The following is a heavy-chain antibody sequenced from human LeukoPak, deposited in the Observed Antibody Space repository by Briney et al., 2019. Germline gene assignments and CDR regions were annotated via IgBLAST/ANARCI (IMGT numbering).Heavy chain of an antibody. CDR2: ISSSSSYI. J-gene: IGHJ4*02. CDR3: AKDSRGSYYGAFGY. D-gene: IGHD1-26*01. CDR1: GFTFSSYN. Sequence: GGSLRLSCAASGFTFSSYNMIWVRQAPGKGLEWVSSISSSSSYIYYADSVKGRFTISRDNAKNSLYLQMNSLRAEDTAVYYCAKDSRGSYYGAFGYWGQGTLVTVSS. V-gene: IGHV3-21*04.